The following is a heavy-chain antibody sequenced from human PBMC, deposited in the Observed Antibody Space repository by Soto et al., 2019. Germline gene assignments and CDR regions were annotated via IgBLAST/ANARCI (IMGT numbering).Heavy chain of an antibody. D-gene: IGHD1-7*01. CDR3: ATAESITETTWRYFDY. CDR1: GGTFSSYA. CDR2: IIPIFGTA. V-gene: IGHV1-69*01. Sequence: QVQLVQSGAEVKKPGSSVKVSCKASGGTFSSYAISWVRQAPGQGLEWMGGIIPIFGTANYAQKFQGRVTITADESTSTAYMELSSLRSEDTAVYYCATAESITETTWRYFDYWGQGTLVTVSS. J-gene: IGHJ4*02.